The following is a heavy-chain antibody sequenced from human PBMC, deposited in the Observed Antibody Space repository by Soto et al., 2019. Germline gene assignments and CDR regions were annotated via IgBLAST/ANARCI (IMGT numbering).Heavy chain of an antibody. CDR1: GRSFSGYY. J-gene: IGHJ4*02. D-gene: IGHD6-19*01. CDR2: INHSGST. CDR3: ARPYSSGWNGGDFDY. V-gene: IGHV4-34*01. Sequence: SETLSLTCAVYGRSFSGYYWSWIRQPPGKGLEWIGEINHSGSTNYDPSLKSRVTISVDTSKNQFSLKLSSVTAADTAVYYCARPYSSGWNGGDFDYWGQGTLVTVSS.